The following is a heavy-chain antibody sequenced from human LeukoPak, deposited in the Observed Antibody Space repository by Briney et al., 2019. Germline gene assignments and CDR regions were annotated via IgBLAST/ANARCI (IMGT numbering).Heavy chain of an antibody. J-gene: IGHJ3*02. CDR2: IYYSGST. CDR3: ARDVDTRHATVPDAFDI. V-gene: IGHV4-59*01. CDR1: GGSISSYY. D-gene: IGHD5-18*01. Sequence: SETLSLTCTVSGGSISSYYWSWIRQPPGKGLEWIGYIYYSGSTNYNPSLKSRVTISVDTSKNQFSLKLSSVTAADTAVYYCARDVDTRHATVPDAFDIWGQGTMVTVS.